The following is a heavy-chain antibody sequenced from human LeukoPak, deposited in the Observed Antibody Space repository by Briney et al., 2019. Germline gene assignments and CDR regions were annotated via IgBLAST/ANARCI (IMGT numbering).Heavy chain of an antibody. V-gene: IGHV3-23*01. CDR2: ISGSGGNT. J-gene: IGHJ4*02. CDR1: GFTFSSYA. D-gene: IGHD1-1*01. CDR3: AKEGNDGSFDY. Sequence: GGSLRPSCAASGFTFSSYAMSWVRQAPGKGLEWVSAISGSGGNTYYADSVKGRFTISRDNSKNTLYLQMNSLRPEDTAVYYCAKEGNDGSFDYWGQGTLVTVSS.